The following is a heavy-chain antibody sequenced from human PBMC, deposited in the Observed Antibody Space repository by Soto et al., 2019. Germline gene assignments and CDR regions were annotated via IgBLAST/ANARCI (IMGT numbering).Heavy chain of an antibody. Sequence: SETLSLTCAVYGGSFSGYYWSWIRQPPGKGLECIGEINHSAITNYKPPRKSRVTISVDTSKNQFALKLSSVTAADTAVYYCARGTSAGATFISWFDPWGQGTLVTVSS. CDR2: INHSAIT. J-gene: IGHJ5*02. D-gene: IGHD1-26*01. CDR3: ARGTSAGATFISWFDP. CDR1: GGSFSGYY. V-gene: IGHV4-34*01.